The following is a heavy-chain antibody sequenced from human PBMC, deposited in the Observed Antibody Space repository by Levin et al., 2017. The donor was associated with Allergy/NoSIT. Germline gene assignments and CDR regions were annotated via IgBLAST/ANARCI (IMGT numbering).Heavy chain of an antibody. Sequence: SETLSLTCTVSGDSISSSSYYWGWIRQPPGKGLECLGTIYSSGNTYYNPSLKSRVTMSVDTSKNQFSLKLSSVTAADTAVYYCATLNYWGQGTLVTVSS. J-gene: IGHJ4*02. CDR1: GDSISSSSYY. V-gene: IGHV4-39*01. CDR3: ATLNY. CDR2: IYSSGNT.